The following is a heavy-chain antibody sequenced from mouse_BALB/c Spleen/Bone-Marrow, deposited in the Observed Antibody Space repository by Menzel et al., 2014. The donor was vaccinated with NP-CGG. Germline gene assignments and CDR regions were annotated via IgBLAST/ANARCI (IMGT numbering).Heavy chain of an antibody. CDR1: GYAFSNYF. CDR3: TRSWGKDAMDY. J-gene: IGHJ4*01. D-gene: IGHD2-1*01. CDR2: INPGSNGA. Sequence: QVHVKQSGAELVRPGASVKVSCKASGYAFSNYFIEWVKKRPGQGLEWIGVINPGSNGANYSEKFKGKATLTADKSSSTAYMQLSSLTSDDSAVYFCTRSWGKDAMDYWGQGTSVTVSS. V-gene: IGHV1-54*01.